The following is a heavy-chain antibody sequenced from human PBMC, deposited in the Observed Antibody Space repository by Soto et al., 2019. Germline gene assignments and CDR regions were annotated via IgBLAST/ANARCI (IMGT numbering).Heavy chain of an antibody. CDR3: ARVRSSWGPATFDY. V-gene: IGHV4-39*01. CDR1: GGSISSSSYY. J-gene: IGHJ4*02. D-gene: IGHD6-13*01. CDR2: IYYSGNT. Sequence: QLQLQESGPGLVKPSETLSLTCTVSGGSISSSSYYWGWIRQPPGKGLEWIGSIYYSGNTYYNPPLRSRVTRSVDTPKKQFPLTLSSVTAADTAVHSCARVRSSWGPATFDYWGQGTLVTVSS.